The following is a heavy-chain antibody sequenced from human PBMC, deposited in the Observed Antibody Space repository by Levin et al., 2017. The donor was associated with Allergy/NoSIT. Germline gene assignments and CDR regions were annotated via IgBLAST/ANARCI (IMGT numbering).Heavy chain of an antibody. CDR1: GFTFDDYA. CDR2: IDWNSGKI. J-gene: IGHJ6*02. D-gene: IGHD1-26*01. CDR3: VKGFGATVPPGMDV. Sequence: SLKISCAASGFTFDDYAMHWARQPPGKGLEWVSIIDWNSGKIDYADSVKGRFTISRDNAKNSVYLQMNSLRDEDPALYYCVKGFGATVPPGMDVWGPGTTVFVSS. V-gene: IGHV3-9*01.